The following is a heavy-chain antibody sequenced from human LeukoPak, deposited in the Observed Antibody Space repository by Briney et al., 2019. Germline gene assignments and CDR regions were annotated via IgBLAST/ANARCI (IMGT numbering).Heavy chain of an antibody. J-gene: IGHJ5*02. CDR2: MNTYWSTI. CDR3: ATAGKYRFDN. V-gene: IGHV3-74*01. CDR1: GFIFSNCW. D-gene: IGHD6-19*01. Sequence: WGSLSLSCAASGFIFSNCWMHWGRQAPGEGLGLVSRMNTYWSTINYADYVQGRFTISRDNAKNTLYLQMNSLTTKDTAVYSSATAGKYRFDNWGQGILVTVSS.